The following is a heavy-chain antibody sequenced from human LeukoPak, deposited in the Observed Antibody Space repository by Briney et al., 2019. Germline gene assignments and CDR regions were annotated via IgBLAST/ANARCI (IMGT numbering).Heavy chain of an antibody. CDR2: IHYSGST. CDR3: ARHFDYDSGGDAFDI. J-gene: IGHJ3*02. Sequence: SETLSLTCTVSGVSISSYYWSRIRQPPGKGLECIGYIHYSGSTNHNPSLKSRVTISVDMSRNQFSLKLSSVTAADTAVYYCARHFDYDSGGDAFDIWGQGTMVTVSS. D-gene: IGHD3-10*01. V-gene: IGHV4-59*08. CDR1: GVSISSYY.